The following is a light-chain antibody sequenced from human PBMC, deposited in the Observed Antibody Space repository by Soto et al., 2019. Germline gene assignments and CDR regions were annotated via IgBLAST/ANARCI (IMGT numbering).Light chain of an antibody. V-gene: IGLV4-60*02. CDR1: SGHSSYI. Sequence: QLVLTQSSSASASLGSSVKLTCTLSSGHSSYIIAWHQQQPGKAPRYLMKLEGSGSYNKGSGVPDRFSGSSSGAERYLTSSNLQFEDEADYYCETWDFNTRVFGGGTKLTVL. J-gene: IGLJ3*02. CDR3: ETWDFNTRV. CDR2: LEGSGSY.